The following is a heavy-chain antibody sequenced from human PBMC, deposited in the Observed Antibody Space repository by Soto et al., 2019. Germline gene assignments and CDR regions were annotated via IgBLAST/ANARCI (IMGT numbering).Heavy chain of an antibody. CDR1: GVPITDSY. D-gene: IGHD3-10*01. V-gene: IGHV4-4*07. J-gene: IGHJ5*02. Sequence: QAQLQVSGPGLVKPAESLSLICNVSGVPITDSYWSWIRQSPGKGLEWIGRVHAGGSFNYNPSLRRRAAISGDTSKSEVTLRLTSVTAADTAVYFCARENTPEMTRGWFAPWGQGTLVTVSS. CDR3: ARENTPEMTRGWFAP. CDR2: VHAGGSF.